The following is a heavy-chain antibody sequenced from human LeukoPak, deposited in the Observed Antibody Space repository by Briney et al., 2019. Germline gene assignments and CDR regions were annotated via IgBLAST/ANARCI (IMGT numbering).Heavy chain of an antibody. CDR2: IYYSGST. D-gene: IGHD2-2*01. J-gene: IGHJ4*02. V-gene: IGHV4-39*07. CDR3: ARGRGYCSSTSCLPYYFDY. Sequence: SETLSLTCTVSGGSISSSSYYWGWIRQPPGKGLEWIGSIYYSGSTYYNPSLKSRVTISVDTSKNQFSLKLSSVTAADTAVYYCARGRGYCSSTSCLPYYFDYWGQGTLVTVSS. CDR1: GGSISSSSYY.